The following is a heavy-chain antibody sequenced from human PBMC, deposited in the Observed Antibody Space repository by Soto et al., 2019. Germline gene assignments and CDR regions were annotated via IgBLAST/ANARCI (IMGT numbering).Heavy chain of an antibody. V-gene: IGHV3-15*07. D-gene: IGHD1-26*01. CDR1: GFTFSNAL. J-gene: IGHJ6*02. CDR2: IKSKTDGGTT. Sequence: PGGSLRLSCAASGFTFSNALMNWVRQAPGKGLEWVGRIKSKTDGGTTDYAAPVKGRFTISRDDSKNTLYLQMNSLKTEETAEKNFTPGIVVFTPPGMEAGGQETTSTVP. CDR3: TPGIVVFTPPGMEA.